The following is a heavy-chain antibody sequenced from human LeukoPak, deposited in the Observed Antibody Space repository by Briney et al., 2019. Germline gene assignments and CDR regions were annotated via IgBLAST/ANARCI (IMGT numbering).Heavy chain of an antibody. CDR1: GFSVSSNY. V-gene: IGHV3-53*05. Sequence: PGGSLRLSCAASGFSVSSNYMTWVRQPPGKGLEWVSVMYSGGGTYYADSVRGRFTITRDNSKNTGYLQMNSLRAIDTAVYYCATTMAAVAYYFDYWGQGALVTVSS. CDR3: ATTMAAVAYYFDY. D-gene: IGHD6-13*01. J-gene: IGHJ4*02. CDR2: MYSGGGT.